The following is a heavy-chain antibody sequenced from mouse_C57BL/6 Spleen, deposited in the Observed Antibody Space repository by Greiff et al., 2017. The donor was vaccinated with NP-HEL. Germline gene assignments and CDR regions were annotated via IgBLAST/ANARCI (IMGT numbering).Heavy chain of an antibody. Sequence: VQLQQSGAELARPGASVKLSCKASGYTFTSYGISWVKQRTGQGLEWIGEIYPRSGNTYYNEKFKGKATLTADKSSSTAYMELRSLTSEDSAVYFCARWEIFITTVVAPFDYWGQGTTLTVSS. CDR2: IYPRSGNT. V-gene: IGHV1-81*01. CDR1: GYTFTSYG. J-gene: IGHJ2*01. D-gene: IGHD1-1*01. CDR3: ARWEIFITTVVAPFDY.